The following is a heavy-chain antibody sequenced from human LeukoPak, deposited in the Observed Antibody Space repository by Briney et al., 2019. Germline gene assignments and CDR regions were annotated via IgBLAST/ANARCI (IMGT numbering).Heavy chain of an antibody. V-gene: IGHV3-15*01. Sequence: GGSLRLSCAASGVTFSNAWMSWVRQAPGKGLEWVGRIKSKTDGGTTDYAAPVKGRFTISRDDSKNTLYMQMNDLKTEDTACYYWTTDSLFGGLNWFDPWGQGTLVTGSS. CDR1: GVTFSNAW. CDR3: TTDSLFGGLNWFDP. D-gene: IGHD3-10*02. CDR2: IKSKTDGGTT. J-gene: IGHJ5*02.